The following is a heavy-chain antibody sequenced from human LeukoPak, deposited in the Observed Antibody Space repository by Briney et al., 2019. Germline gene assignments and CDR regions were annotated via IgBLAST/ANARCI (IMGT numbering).Heavy chain of an antibody. CDR2: IYYSGST. CDR3: ARVNYYGSGSYYPRTYYYYMDV. Sequence: SETLSLTCAVYGGSFSGYYWSWIRQPPGKGLEWIGYIYYSGSTNYNPSLKSRVTISVDTSKNQFSLKLSSVTAADTAVYYCARVNYYGSGSYYPRTYYYYMDVWGKGTTVTISS. D-gene: IGHD3-10*01. CDR1: GGSFSGYY. J-gene: IGHJ6*03. V-gene: IGHV4-59*01.